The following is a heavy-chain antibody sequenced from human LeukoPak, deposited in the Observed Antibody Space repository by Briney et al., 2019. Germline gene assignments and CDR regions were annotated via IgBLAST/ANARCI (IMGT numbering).Heavy chain of an antibody. D-gene: IGHD6-19*01. V-gene: IGHV4-59*12. J-gene: IGHJ2*01. CDR1: SGSISTYY. CDR3: AREKGIAVAGDWYFDL. CDR2: IYYSGST. Sequence: PSETLSLTCTVSSGSISTYYWNWIRQPPGKGLEWIGYIYYSGSTNYNPSLKSRVTISVDTSKNQFSLKLSSVTAADTAVYYCAREKGIAVAGDWYFDLWGRGTLVTVSS.